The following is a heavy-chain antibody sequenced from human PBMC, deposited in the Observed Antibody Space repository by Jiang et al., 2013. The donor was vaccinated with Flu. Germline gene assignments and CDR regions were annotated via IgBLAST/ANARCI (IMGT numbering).Heavy chain of an antibody. CDR3: ARDGPVGSYYYDSSAPWDY. D-gene: IGHD3-22*01. CDR1: GFTFSSYG. CDR2: IWYDGSNK. Sequence: GRSLRLSCAASGFTFSSYGMHWVRQAPGKGLEWVAVIWYDGSNKYYADSVKGRFTISRDNSKNTLYLQMNSLRAEDTAVYYCARDGPVGSYYYDSSAPWDYWGQGTLVTVSS. J-gene: IGHJ4*02. V-gene: IGHV3-33*01.